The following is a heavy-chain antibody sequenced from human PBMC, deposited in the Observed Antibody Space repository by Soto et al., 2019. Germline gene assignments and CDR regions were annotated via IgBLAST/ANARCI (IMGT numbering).Heavy chain of an antibody. CDR1: GGSISSGDYY. V-gene: IGHV4-30-4*01. J-gene: IGHJ5*02. CDR3: ARGAVRYCSGGSCYTNWFDP. CDR2: IYYSGST. D-gene: IGHD2-15*01. Sequence: PSETLSLTCTVSGGSISSGDYYWSWIRQPPGKGLEWIGYIYYSGSTYYNPSLKSRVTISVDTSKNQFSLKLSSVTAADTAVYYCARGAVRYCSGGSCYTNWFDPWGQGTLVP.